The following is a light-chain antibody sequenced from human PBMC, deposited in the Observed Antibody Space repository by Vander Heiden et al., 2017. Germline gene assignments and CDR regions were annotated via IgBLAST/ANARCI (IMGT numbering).Light chain of an antibody. Sequence: EMVLLQPPATLSPSPGERAPVSCTARQSIRSYLAWNQQNPGQAHRLLINGASKRASGIPTRFSGSGHAKDFTLTISSLEPKIFAVYSGRQGYTWRATFGGGARVEIK. CDR1: QSIRSY. J-gene: IGKJ4*01. CDR3: RQGYTWRAT. CDR2: GAS. V-gene: IGKV3-11*01.